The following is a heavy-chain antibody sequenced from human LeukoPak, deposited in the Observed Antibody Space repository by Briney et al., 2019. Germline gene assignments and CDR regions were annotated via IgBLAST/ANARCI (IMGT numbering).Heavy chain of an antibody. Sequence: SETLSLTCTVSGGSISSHYWSWFRQPPGKGLEWIGHIYYSGSTDYSPSLKSRVTISVDTSKNQFSLKLSSVTAADTAVYYCARGYNNYVDPWGQGTLVTVSS. CDR1: GGSISSHY. V-gene: IGHV4-59*11. CDR2: IYYSGST. CDR3: ARGYNNYVDP. J-gene: IGHJ5*02. D-gene: IGHD4-11*01.